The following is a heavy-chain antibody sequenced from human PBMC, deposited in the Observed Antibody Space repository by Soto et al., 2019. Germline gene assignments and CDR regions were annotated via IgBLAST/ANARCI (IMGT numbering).Heavy chain of an antibody. CDR2: TYYRSKWYN. Sequence: PSQTLSLTCVISGDSVSSNSAAWNWIRQSPSRGLEWLGRTYYRSKWYNDYAVSVKSRITINPDTSKNQFSLQLNSVTPEDTAVYYCARGIAARRGAHFDYWGQGTLVTVSS. J-gene: IGHJ4*02. CDR3: ARGIAARRGAHFDY. CDR1: GDSVSSNSAA. V-gene: IGHV6-1*01. D-gene: IGHD6-6*01.